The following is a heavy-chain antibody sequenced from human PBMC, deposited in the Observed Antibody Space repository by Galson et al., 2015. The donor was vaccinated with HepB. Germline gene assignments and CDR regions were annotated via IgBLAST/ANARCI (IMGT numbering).Heavy chain of an antibody. V-gene: IGHV1-69*13. CDR1: GGTFSSYA. D-gene: IGHD3-22*01. CDR2: IIPIFGTA. CDR3: ARDTIAHYYDSSGYFGWFDP. J-gene: IGHJ5*02. Sequence: SVKVSCKASGGTFSSYAISWVRQAPGQGLEWMGGIIPIFGTANYAQKFQGRVTITADESTSTAYMELSSLRSADTAVYYCARDTIAHYYDSSGYFGWFDPWGQGTLVTVSS.